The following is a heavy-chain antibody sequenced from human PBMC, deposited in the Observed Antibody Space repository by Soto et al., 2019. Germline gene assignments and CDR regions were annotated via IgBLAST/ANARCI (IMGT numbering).Heavy chain of an antibody. Sequence: GESLKISCKGSGYSFTSYWISWVRQMTGKGLEWMGRIDPSDSYTNYSPSFQGHVTISADKSISTAYLQWSGLKASDTAMYYCARQLTYYDFWSGYRYGMDVWGQGTTVTVSS. J-gene: IGHJ6*02. CDR1: GYSFTSYW. V-gene: IGHV5-10-1*01. CDR3: ARQLTYYDFWSGYRYGMDV. D-gene: IGHD3-3*01. CDR2: IDPSDSYT.